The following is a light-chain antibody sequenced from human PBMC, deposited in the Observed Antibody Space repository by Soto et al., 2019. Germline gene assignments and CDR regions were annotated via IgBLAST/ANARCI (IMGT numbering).Light chain of an antibody. V-gene: IGKV3-15*01. J-gene: IGKJ5*01. CDR3: QQRSNWVT. CDR2: GAS. CDR1: QNINDY. Sequence: EIVMTQSPATLSVSPGERATLSCRASQNINDYLAWYQQKPGQAPRLLIYGASTRATGIPARFSGSGSGSEFTLTISSLQSEDFAVYYCQQRSNWVTFGQGTRLEIK.